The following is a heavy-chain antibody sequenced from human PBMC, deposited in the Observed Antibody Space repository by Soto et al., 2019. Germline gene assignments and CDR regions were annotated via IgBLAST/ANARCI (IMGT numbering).Heavy chain of an antibody. V-gene: IGHV4-39*01. CDR2: IYYSGST. CDR3: ARPRVGDSSGYYYFYRRDAFDI. J-gene: IGHJ3*02. Sequence: APETLSLTCTVSGGSISSSSYYWGWIRQHPGKGREWIGSIYYSGSTYYNPSLKSRVTISVDTSKNQFSLKLSSVTAADTAVYYCARPRVGDSSGYYYFYRRDAFDIWGQGTMVP. D-gene: IGHD3-22*01. CDR1: GGSISSSSYY.